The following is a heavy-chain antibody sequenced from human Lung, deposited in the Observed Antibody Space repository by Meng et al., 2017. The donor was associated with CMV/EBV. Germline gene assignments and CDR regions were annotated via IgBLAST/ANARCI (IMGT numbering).Heavy chain of an antibody. D-gene: IGHD3-10*01. J-gene: IGHJ6*02. CDR1: GFTFSSYE. CDR2: ISSSGYTL. V-gene: IGHV3-48*03. CDR3: ARDSISYGSGSFDMFV. Sequence: GGSLRLXXVASGFTFSSYEMNWVRQAPEKGLEWVSHISSSGYTLHYADSVKGRFTISRDNAKNSLYLQMKNLRPEDTAVYYCARDSISYGSGSFDMFVWGQGTTVTVSS.